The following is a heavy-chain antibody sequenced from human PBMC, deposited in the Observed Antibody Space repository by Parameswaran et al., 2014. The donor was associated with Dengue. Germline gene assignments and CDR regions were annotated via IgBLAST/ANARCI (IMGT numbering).Heavy chain of an antibody. V-gene: IGHV4-34*01. J-gene: IGHJ4*02. CDR3: ASGVGGATRVPF. D-gene: IGHD1-26*01. Sequence: SETLSLTCAVYGGSFSGYYWSWIRQPPGKGLEWIGEINHSGSTNYNPSLKSRVTISVDTSKNQFSLKLSSVTAADTAVYYCASGVGGATRVPFWGQGTLVTVSS. CDR2: INHSGST. CDR1: GGSFSGYY.